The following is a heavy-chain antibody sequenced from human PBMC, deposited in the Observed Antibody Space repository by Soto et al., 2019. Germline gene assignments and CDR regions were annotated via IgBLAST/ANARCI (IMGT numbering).Heavy chain of an antibody. J-gene: IGHJ6*02. CDR3: ARQDIVVVMDV. CDR1: GGSISSGDYY. V-gene: IGHV4-30-4*01. Sequence: PSETLSLTCTVSGGSISSGDYYWSWIRQPPGKGLEWIGYIYYSGSTYYNPSLKSRVTISVDTSKNQFSLKLSSVTAADTAVYYCARQDIVVVMDVWGQGTTVTVSS. D-gene: IGHD2-2*01. CDR2: IYYSGST.